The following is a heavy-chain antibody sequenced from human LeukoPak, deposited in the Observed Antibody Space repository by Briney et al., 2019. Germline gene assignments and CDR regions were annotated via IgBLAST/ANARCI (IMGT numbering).Heavy chain of an antibody. J-gene: IGHJ4*02. D-gene: IGHD6-19*01. V-gene: IGHV3-23*01. CDR3: ARERSQWLTDY. CDR1: GFTFSSSA. CDR2: ISDTGRLS. Sequence: GGSLRLSCAASGFTFSSSAMSWVRQAPGKGLEWVAAISDTGRLSYCADSVNGRFTISRDNSKNTLSLQMNSLRAGDTAVYYCARERSQWLTDYWGQGTLVTVSS.